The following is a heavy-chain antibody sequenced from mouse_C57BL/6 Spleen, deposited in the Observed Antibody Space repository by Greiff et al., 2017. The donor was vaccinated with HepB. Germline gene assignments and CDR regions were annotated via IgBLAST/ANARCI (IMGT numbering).Heavy chain of an antibody. D-gene: IGHD1-1*01. CDR2: SRNKANDYTT. Sequence: EVQVVESGGGLVQSGRSLRLSCATSGFTFSDFYMEWVRQAPGKGLEWIAASRNKANDYTTEYSASVKGRFIVSRDTSQSILYLQMNALRAEDTAIYYCARDADGSHYYAMDYWGQGTSVTVSS. CDR1: GFTFSDFY. CDR3: ARDADGSHYYAMDY. V-gene: IGHV7-1*01. J-gene: IGHJ4*01.